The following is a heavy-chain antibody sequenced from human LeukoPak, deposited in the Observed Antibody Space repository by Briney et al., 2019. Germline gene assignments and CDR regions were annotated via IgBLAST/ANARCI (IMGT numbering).Heavy chain of an antibody. Sequence: GASVTVSCKASGYTFTSYDINWVRQATGQGLEWMGWMSPNSGNTGYAQKFQGRVTMTRNTSISTAYMELSSLRSEDTAVYYCARSPYGGYGGIFDYWGQGTLVTVSS. V-gene: IGHV1-8*01. CDR3: ARSPYGGYGGIFDY. J-gene: IGHJ4*02. CDR1: GYTFTSYD. D-gene: IGHD5-12*01. CDR2: MSPNSGNT.